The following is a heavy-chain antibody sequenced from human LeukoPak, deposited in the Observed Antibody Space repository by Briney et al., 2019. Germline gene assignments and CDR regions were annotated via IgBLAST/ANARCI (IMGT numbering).Heavy chain of an antibody. CDR2: ISAYSGNT. D-gene: IGHD3-22*01. Sequence: ASVKVPCKASGYMFTSYAISWVRQAPGQGLEWMGWISAYSGNTNYAQRFQGRVTMTTDTSTSTAYMELRSLRSDDTAVYYCARDPYYDSSGYYVYWGQGTLVTVSS. CDR3: ARDPYYDSSGYYVY. V-gene: IGHV1-18*01. J-gene: IGHJ4*02. CDR1: GYMFTSYA.